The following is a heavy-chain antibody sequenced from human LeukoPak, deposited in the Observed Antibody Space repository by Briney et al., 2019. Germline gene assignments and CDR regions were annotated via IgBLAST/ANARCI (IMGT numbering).Heavy chain of an antibody. J-gene: IGHJ3*02. D-gene: IGHD6-6*01. CDR2: IYYSGST. CDR1: GGSISSYY. V-gene: IGHV4-59*01. CDR3: ARGYRWEDFSSSHLPASALPSKDAFDI. Sequence: PSETLSLTCTVSGGSISSYYWSWIRQPPGKGLEWIGYIYYSGSTNYNPSLKSRVTISVDTSKNQFSLKLSSVTAADTAVYYCARGYRWEDFSSSHLPASALPSKDAFDIWGQGTMVTVSS.